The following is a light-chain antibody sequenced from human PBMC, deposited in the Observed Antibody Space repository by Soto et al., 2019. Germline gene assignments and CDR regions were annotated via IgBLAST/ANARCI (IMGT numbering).Light chain of an antibody. Sequence: EVVLTQSPATLSLSPGERATLSCRASQSVSSYLAWYQQKPGQAPRLLIYDASNRATGIPARFSGSGSGTDFTLTISSLGPEDFAIYYCQQRYSWWTFGQGTKVEIK. CDR2: DAS. V-gene: IGKV3-11*01. CDR3: QQRYSWWT. CDR1: QSVSSY. J-gene: IGKJ1*01.